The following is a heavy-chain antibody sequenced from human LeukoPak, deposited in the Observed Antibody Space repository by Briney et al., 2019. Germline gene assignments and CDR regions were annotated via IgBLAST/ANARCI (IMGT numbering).Heavy chain of an antibody. V-gene: IGHV1-2*02. Sequence: GASVKVSCKASGYTFTGYYMHWVRQAPGQGLEWMGWINPNSGGTNYAQKFQGRVTMTRDTSISTAYMELSRLRSDDTAVYCCARNTYYDFPYYYYMDVWGRGTTVTVSS. CDR2: INPNSGGT. J-gene: IGHJ6*03. D-gene: IGHD3-3*01. CDR3: ARNTYYDFPYYYYMDV. CDR1: GYTFTGYY.